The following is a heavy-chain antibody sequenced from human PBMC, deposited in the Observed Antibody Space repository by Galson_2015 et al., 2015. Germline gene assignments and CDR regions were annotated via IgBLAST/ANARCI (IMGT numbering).Heavy chain of an antibody. CDR2: ISGSGGST. J-gene: IGHJ4*02. V-gene: IGHV3-23*01. CDR1: GFTFSSST. D-gene: IGHD1-26*01. CDR3: ANSHGDY. Sequence: SLRLSCAASGFTFSSSTMSWVRQAPGKGLEWVTDISGSGGSTYSADSVKGRFTISRDNSKNTLYLQMNSPSAEGPAVAYCANSHGDYWGQGILVTVSS.